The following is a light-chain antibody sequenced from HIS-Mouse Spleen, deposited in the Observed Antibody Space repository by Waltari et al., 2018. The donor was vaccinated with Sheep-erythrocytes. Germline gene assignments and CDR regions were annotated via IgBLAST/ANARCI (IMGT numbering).Light chain of an antibody. CDR3: CSYAGSYNHV. J-gene: IGLJ1*01. CDR1: SSDVGGYNY. V-gene: IGLV2-11*01. CDR2: DVS. Sequence: QSALTQPRSVSGSPGQSVTISCPATSSDVGGYNYSSWYQQHPGKAPKLMIYDVSKRPSGVPDRFSGSKSGNTASLTISGLQAEDEADYYCCSYAGSYNHVFGTGTKVTVL.